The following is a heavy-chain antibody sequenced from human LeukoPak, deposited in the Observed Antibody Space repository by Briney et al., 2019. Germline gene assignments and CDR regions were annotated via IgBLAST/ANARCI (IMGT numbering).Heavy chain of an antibody. V-gene: IGHV3-23*01. Sequence: GGSLRLSCAASGFTFSSYAMSWVRQAPGKGLEWVSAISGSGGSTYYADSVKGRFTISRDDSKNMLYLQMNSLRAEDTAVYYCARDYCSTTTCLDSWGQGTLVTVSS. CDR3: ARDYCSTTTCLDS. CDR1: GFTFSSYA. CDR2: ISGSGGST. D-gene: IGHD2-2*01. J-gene: IGHJ4*02.